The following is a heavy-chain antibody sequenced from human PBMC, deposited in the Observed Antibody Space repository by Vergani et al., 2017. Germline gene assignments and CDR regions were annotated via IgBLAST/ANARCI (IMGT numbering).Heavy chain of an antibody. CDR3: ARPKYYYDSSGYYFDY. CDR1: GYSFTSYW. CDR2: IDPSDSYT. V-gene: IGHV5-10-1*04. D-gene: IGHD3-22*01. J-gene: IGHJ4*02. Sequence: EVQLVQSGAEVKKPGESLRISCKGSGYSFTSYWISWVRQMPGKGLEWMGRIDPSDSYTNYSPSFQGQVTISADKSIITAYLQWSSLKASDTAMYYCARPKYYYDSSGYYFDYWGQGTLVTVSS.